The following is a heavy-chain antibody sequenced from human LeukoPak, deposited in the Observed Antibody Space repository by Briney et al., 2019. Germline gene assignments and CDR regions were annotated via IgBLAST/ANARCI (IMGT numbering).Heavy chain of an antibody. CDR1: GYTLTKLS. Sequence: ASVKLSCKVSGYTLTKLSMHWLRQAPGKGPEWRGGFDPEDGETIYAQKFQGRVTMTEDTSTDTAYMELSSLRSEDTAVYYCATDPEIAAAGTNWFDPWGQGTLVTVSS. V-gene: IGHV1-24*01. J-gene: IGHJ5*02. D-gene: IGHD6-13*01. CDR3: ATDPEIAAAGTNWFDP. CDR2: FDPEDGET.